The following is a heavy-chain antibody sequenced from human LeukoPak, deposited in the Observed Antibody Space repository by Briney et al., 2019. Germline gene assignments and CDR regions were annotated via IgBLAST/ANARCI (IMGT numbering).Heavy chain of an antibody. Sequence: GGSLRLSCAASGFTFSSYAMSWVRQAPGKGLEWVSDISGTGGSTYYADSVKGRFTISRDNSKNTLYLQMNSLRAEDTAVYYCAASSGTDFDYWGQGTLVTVSS. V-gene: IGHV3-23*01. D-gene: IGHD3-10*01. CDR1: GFTFSSYA. CDR2: ISGTGGST. J-gene: IGHJ4*02. CDR3: AASSGTDFDY.